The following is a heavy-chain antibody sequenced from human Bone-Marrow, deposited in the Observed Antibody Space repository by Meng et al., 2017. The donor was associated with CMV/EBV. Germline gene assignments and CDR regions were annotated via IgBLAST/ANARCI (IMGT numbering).Heavy chain of an antibody. V-gene: IGHV3-48*04. Sequence: GESLKISCAASGFIFSDYRLNWVRQAPGKGLEWVAYIDTRSTATNYGDSVKGRFTISRDNAKNSLYLQMNSLRAEDTAVYYCARGGRGPRRLGYCTNGVCSIFDYWGQGTLVTVSS. D-gene: IGHD2-8*01. CDR2: IDTRSTAT. J-gene: IGHJ4*02. CDR3: ARGGRGPRRLGYCTNGVCSIFDY. CDR1: GFIFSDYR.